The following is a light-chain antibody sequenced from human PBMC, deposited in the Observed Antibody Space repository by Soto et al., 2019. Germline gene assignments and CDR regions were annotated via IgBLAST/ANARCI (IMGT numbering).Light chain of an antibody. J-gene: IGKJ1*01. V-gene: IGKV1-27*01. CDR3: QKYNSAPQT. Sequence: DIQMTQSPSSLAASVGDRVTITCRASQGVDTYLAWYQQKPGKVPKLLVYGASTLQSGVPTRFSGSGSWTDFTLTISNLQPEDVATYYCQKYNSAPQTFGQGTKVEIK. CDR2: GAS. CDR1: QGVDTY.